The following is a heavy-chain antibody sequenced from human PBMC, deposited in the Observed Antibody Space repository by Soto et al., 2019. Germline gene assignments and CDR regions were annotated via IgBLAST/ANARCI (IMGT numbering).Heavy chain of an antibody. V-gene: IGHV1-69*02. J-gene: IGHJ6*02. CDR3: ASRGEYYYGSGSYRDGMDV. Sequence: QVQLVQSGAEVKKPGSSVKVSCKASGGTFSSYTISWVRQAPGQGLEWMGRIIPILGIANYAQKFQGRVTITADKPTSTAYMELSSLRSEDTAVYYCASRGEYYYGSGSYRDGMDVWGQGTTVTVSS. CDR2: IIPILGIA. CDR1: GGTFSSYT. D-gene: IGHD3-10*01.